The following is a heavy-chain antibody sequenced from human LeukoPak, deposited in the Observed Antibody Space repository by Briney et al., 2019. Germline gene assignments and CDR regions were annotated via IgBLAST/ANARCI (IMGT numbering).Heavy chain of an antibody. J-gene: IGHJ4*02. D-gene: IGHD5-12*01. CDR1: GFTFSSYG. V-gene: IGHV3-30*02. CDR2: IRYDGSNK. CDR3: ARVADSGYDSRGYFDS. Sequence: GGSLRLSCAASGFTFSSYGMHWVRQAPGKGLEWVAFIRYDGSNKYYADSVKGRFTISRDNSKNTLYLQMNSLRAEDTAVYYCARVADSGYDSRGYFDSWGQGTLVTVSS.